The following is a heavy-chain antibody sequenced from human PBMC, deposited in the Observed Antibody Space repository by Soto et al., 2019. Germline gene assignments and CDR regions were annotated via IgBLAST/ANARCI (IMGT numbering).Heavy chain of an antibody. Sequence: PGGSLRLSCAASGFTFSSYAMSWVRQAPGKGLEWVSAISGSGGSTYYADSVKGRFTISRDNSKNTLYLQMNSLRAEDTAVYYCAKDRLDITGTTVFFDYWGQGTLVTVSS. J-gene: IGHJ4*02. D-gene: IGHD1-7*01. CDR2: ISGSGGST. V-gene: IGHV3-23*01. CDR1: GFTFSSYA. CDR3: AKDRLDITGTTVFFDY.